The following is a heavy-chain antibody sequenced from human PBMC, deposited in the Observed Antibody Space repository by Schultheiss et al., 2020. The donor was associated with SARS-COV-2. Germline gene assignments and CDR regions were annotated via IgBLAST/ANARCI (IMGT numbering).Heavy chain of an antibody. CDR3: ARWLILDY. CDR1: GFTFDDYA. Sequence: GGSLRLSCAASGFTFDDYAMHWVRQAPGKGLEWVSGISWNSGSIGYADSVKGRFTISRDNAKNSLYLQMNSLRAEDTAVYYCARWLILDYWGQGTLVTVSS. CDR2: ISWNSGSI. V-gene: IGHV3-9*01. J-gene: IGHJ4*02. D-gene: IGHD5-24*01.